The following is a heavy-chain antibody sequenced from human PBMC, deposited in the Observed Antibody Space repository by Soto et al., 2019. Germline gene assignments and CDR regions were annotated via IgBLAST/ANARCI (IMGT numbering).Heavy chain of an antibody. CDR3: ARSLGWYAVDY. CDR2: MSHIGSV. V-gene: IGHV4-4*02. Sequence: QVLLQESGPGLVQPSGTLSLSCVVSGVSIGSNYYWGWVRQPPGKGLEWLGAMSHIGSVNYTPSLKSRVTLSMDKSQNQFSLKLASMTAADTAVYYCARSLGWYAVDYWCQGTLVIVSS. J-gene: IGHJ4*02. D-gene: IGHD6-19*01. CDR1: GVSIGSNYY.